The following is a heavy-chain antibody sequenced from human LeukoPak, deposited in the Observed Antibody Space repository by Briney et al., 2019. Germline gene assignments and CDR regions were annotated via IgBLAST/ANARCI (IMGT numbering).Heavy chain of an antibody. CDR2: ISYDGSNK. V-gene: IGHV3-30-3*01. J-gene: IGHJ5*02. D-gene: IGHD1-7*01. Sequence: GGSLRLSCAASGFTFSSYAMHWVRQAPGKGLEWVAVISYDGSNKYYADSVKGRFTISRDNSKNTLYLQMNSLRAEDTAVYYCARDCITGTTGWFDPWGQGTLVTVSS. CDR1: GFTFSSYA. CDR3: ARDCITGTTGWFDP.